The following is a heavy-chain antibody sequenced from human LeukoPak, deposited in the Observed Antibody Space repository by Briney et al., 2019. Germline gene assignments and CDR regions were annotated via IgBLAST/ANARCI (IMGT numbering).Heavy chain of an antibody. CDR1: GFTFSSYE. CDR3: AKSPVSSCRGSFCYPFDY. CDR2: ISGSGGST. V-gene: IGHV3-23*01. J-gene: IGHJ4*02. D-gene: IGHD2-15*01. Sequence: GGSLRLSCAASGFTFSSYEMNWVRQAPGKGLEWVSAISGSGGSTYYADSVKGRFTISRDNSENTLYLQMNSLRAEDTAVYFCAKSPVSSCRGSFCYPFDYWGQGNLVTVSS.